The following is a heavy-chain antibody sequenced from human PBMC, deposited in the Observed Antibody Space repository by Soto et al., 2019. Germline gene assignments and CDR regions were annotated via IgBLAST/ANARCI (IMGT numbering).Heavy chain of an antibody. Sequence: SGPTLVNPTQTLTLTCTFSGFSLSTSGVGVGWIRQPPGKALEWLALIYWDEDKRYSPSLKSRLTITKDTSKNQVVLTMTNMDPVDTATYYCAHRPITMVRNYYFDYWGQGTLVTVSS. CDR2: IYWDEDK. J-gene: IGHJ4*02. V-gene: IGHV2-5*02. CDR1: GFSLSTSGVG. CDR3: AHRPITMVRNYYFDY. D-gene: IGHD3-10*01.